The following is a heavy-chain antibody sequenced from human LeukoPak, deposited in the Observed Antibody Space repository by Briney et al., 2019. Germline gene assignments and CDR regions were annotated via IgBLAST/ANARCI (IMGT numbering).Heavy chain of an antibody. D-gene: IGHD1-1*01. J-gene: IGHJ3*01. V-gene: IGHV3-30*18. CDR1: SLTFSHFG. Sequence: GGSLRLSCATSSLTFSHFGMHWVRQAPGKGLEGVAIISHDGVDKYYAVSVRGRFTISRDTPNNTLSLQMNSLRAEDTAVYYYAQEMAAETTDALHVWGQGTMVTVSS. CDR2: ISHDGVDK. CDR3: AQEMAAETTDALHV.